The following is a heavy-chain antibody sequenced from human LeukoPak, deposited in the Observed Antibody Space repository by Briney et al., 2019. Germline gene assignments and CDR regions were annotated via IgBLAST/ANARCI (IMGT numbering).Heavy chain of an antibody. V-gene: IGHV4-39*07. D-gene: IGHD3-10*01. CDR2: IYYSGST. CDR3: ARPWFGEFKWFDP. Sequence: PSETLSLTCTVSGGSVSSGSYYWGWIRQPPGKGLEWIGNIYYSGSTYYNPSLKSRVTISVETSKNQFSLKLSSVTAADTAVYYCARPWFGEFKWFDPWGQGTLVTVSS. J-gene: IGHJ5*02. CDR1: GGSVSSGSYY.